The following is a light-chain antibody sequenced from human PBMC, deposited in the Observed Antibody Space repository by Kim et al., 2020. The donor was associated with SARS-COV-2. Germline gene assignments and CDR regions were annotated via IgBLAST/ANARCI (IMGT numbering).Light chain of an antibody. Sequence: PGKTARISCGGSDSGSKSVHWYQQKPGQAPVLVVYDDIDRPSGIPERFSGSNSGNTATLTISRVEAGDEADYYCQVWDSSSGHPVLFGGGTQLTVL. CDR3: QVWDSSSGHPVL. CDR2: DDI. CDR1: DSGSKS. J-gene: IGLJ2*01. V-gene: IGLV3-21*03.